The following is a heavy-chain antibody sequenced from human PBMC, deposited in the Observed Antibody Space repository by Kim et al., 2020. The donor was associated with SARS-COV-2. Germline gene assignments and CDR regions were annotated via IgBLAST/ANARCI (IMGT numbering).Heavy chain of an antibody. J-gene: IGHJ4*02. Sequence: SETLSLTCAVYGGSFSGYYWSWIRQPPGKGLEWIGEINHSGSTNYNPSLKSRVTISVDTSKNQFSLKLSSVTAADTAVYYCASGPYDRGYYWGQGTLVTV. V-gene: IGHV4-34*01. CDR1: GGSFSGYY. D-gene: IGHD5-12*01. CDR2: INHSGST. CDR3: ASGPYDRGYY.